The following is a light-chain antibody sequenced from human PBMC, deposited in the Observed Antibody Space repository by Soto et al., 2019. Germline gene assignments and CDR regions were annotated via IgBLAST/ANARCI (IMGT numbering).Light chain of an antibody. J-gene: IGLJ2*01. CDR3: QTWGTGVV. CDR2: LNSDGSH. CDR1: SGHSSYA. Sequence: QTVVTQSPSASASLGASVKLTCTLSSGHSSYAIAWHQQQPEKGPRFLMKLNSDGSHSKGDGIPDRFSGSSSGAERYLTISSLQSEDEADYYCQTWGTGVVFGGWTKVTVL. V-gene: IGLV4-69*01.